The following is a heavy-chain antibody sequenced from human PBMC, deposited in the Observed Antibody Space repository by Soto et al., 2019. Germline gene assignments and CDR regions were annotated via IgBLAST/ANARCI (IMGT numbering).Heavy chain of an antibody. V-gene: IGHV3-74*01. CDR1: GFTVISSW. D-gene: IGHD3-3*01. CDR2: INSDGSST. Sequence: GSLRLSCAASGFTVISSWIHFFRQSPCKWLVWVSRINSDGSSTSYAESVKGRFTISRDNAKNTLYLQMNSLRAEDTAVYYCARSSRPYYDFWSGPSPYQYYYYGMDVWGQGTTVTVSS. J-gene: IGHJ6*02. CDR3: ARSSRPYYDFWSGPSPYQYYYYGMDV.